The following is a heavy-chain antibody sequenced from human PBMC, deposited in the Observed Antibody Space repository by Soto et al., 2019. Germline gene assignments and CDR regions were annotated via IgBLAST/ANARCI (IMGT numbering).Heavy chain of an antibody. D-gene: IGHD5-18*01. Sequence: SETLSLTCTVSGGSISSSSYYWGWIRQPPGKGLEWIGSIYYSGSTYYNPSLKSRVTISVDTSKNQFSLKLSSVTAADTAVYYCARLVVDTAMVNFDPWGQGTLVTVSS. J-gene: IGHJ5*02. CDR1: GGSISSSSYY. V-gene: IGHV4-39*01. CDR2: IYYSGST. CDR3: ARLVVDTAMVNFDP.